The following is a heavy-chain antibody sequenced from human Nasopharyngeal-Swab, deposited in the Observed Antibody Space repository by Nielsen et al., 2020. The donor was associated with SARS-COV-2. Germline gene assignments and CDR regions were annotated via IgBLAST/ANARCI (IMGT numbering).Heavy chain of an antibody. CDR2: IAHDASNE. D-gene: IGHD3-10*01. Sequence: GGSLRLSCAASGFTFSSFGMHWVRQAPGKGLEWVAFIAHDASNEYYGDSVKGRFSISRDNSKNTLYLQMNSLRAEDTAIYYCARENYFGSGTLASYDVWGQGTMVTVSS. CDR1: GFTFSSFG. CDR3: ARENYFGSGTLASYDV. V-gene: IGHV3-30*03. J-gene: IGHJ3*01.